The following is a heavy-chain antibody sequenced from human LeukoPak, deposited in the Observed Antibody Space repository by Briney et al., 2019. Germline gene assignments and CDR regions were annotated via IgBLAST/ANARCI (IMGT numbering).Heavy chain of an antibody. CDR3: ARDSYIFKATSLDY. J-gene: IGHJ4*02. CDR2: IIPIFGTA. Sequence: ASVKVSCKASGGTFSSYAISWVRQAPGQGLEWMGRIIPIFGTANYAQKFQGRVTITTDESTSTAYMELSSLRSGDTAVYYCARDSYIFKATSLDYWGQGTLVTVSS. V-gene: IGHV1-69*05. D-gene: IGHD1-26*01. CDR1: GGTFSSYA.